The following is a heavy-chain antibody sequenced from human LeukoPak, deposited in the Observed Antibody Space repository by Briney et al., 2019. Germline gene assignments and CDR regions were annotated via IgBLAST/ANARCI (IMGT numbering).Heavy chain of an antibody. J-gene: IGHJ5*02. D-gene: IGHD3-3*01. CDR1: GGSISSHY. CDR2: IYTSGST. V-gene: IGHV4-4*08. CDR3: ASHLEGWWFDP. Sequence: PSETLSLTCTVSGGSISSHYWSWIRQPPGKGLEWIGYIYTSGSTNYNPSVMSRVTMSVDTSKNQFSLKLSSVTAADTAVYYCASHLEGWWFDPWGQGTLVTVSS.